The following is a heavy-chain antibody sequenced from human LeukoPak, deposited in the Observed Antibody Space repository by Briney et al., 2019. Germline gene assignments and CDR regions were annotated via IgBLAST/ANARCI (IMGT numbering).Heavy chain of an antibody. Sequence: ASVKVSCKASGYTFISYGISWVRQAPGQGLEWMGWTSGDNVNTNYALKFQGRVTMTTDTSTTTAYMELRSLRSDDTAVYYCARDWEWKAARNLFDPWGQGTRVTVSS. CDR1: GYTFISYG. CDR2: TSGDNVNT. J-gene: IGHJ5*02. V-gene: IGHV1-18*01. D-gene: IGHD6-6*01. CDR3: ARDWEWKAARNLFDP.